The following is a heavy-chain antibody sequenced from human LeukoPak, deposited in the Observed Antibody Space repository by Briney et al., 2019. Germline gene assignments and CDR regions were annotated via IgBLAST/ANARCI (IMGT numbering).Heavy chain of an antibody. J-gene: IGHJ4*02. CDR2: IYYTGTT. D-gene: IGHD5-18*01. Sequence: PSETLSLTCTVSGGSISSFYWTWIRQPPGKGLEWIGYIYYTGTTDYNPSLKSRVTISVDTSKNQFSLKLSSVTAADTAVYYCARGYGRYFDYWGQGTPVTVSS. V-gene: IGHV4-59*01. CDR1: GGSISSFY. CDR3: ARGYGRYFDY.